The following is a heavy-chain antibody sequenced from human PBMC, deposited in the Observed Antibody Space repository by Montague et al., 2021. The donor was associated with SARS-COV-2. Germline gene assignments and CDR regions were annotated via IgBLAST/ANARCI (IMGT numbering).Heavy chain of an antibody. D-gene: IGHD6-13*01. CDR2: TYYRSMWKS. Sequence: CAISGDSVSSNSATWNWIRQSPSRGLEWLGRTYYRSMWKSDYARSVKSRIAINPGTSKNQLSLQLSSVTPEDTALYYCVRGIEAAGSYDYWGQGTLVTVSS. V-gene: IGHV6-1*01. J-gene: IGHJ4*02. CDR1: GDSVSSNSAT. CDR3: VRGIEAAGSYDY.